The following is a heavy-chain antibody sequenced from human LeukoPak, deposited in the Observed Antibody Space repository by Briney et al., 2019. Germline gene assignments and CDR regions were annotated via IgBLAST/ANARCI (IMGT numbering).Heavy chain of an antibody. D-gene: IGHD3-22*01. J-gene: IGHJ4*02. CDR1: GFTFSSYA. CDR3: ASTQRAAYYDSSGSLDY. Sequence: GGSLRLSCAASGFTFSSYAMHWVRQAPGKGLEWVSVISYDGSNKYYADSVKGRFTISRDNSKNTLYLQMNSLRAEDTAVYYCASTQRAAYYDSSGSLDYWGQGTLVTVSS. CDR2: ISYDGSNK. V-gene: IGHV3-30-3*01.